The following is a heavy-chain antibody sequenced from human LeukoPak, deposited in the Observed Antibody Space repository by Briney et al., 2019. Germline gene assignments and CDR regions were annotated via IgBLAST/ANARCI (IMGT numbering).Heavy chain of an antibody. V-gene: IGHV1-2*02. J-gene: IGHJ3*02. Sequence: ASVKVSCKASGYTFTGYYMHWVRQAPGQGLEWMGWINPNSGGTNYARKFQGRVTMTRDTSISTAYMELSRLRSDDTAVYYCAKTVVTPDAFDIWGQGTMVTVSS. CDR3: AKTVVTPDAFDI. CDR2: INPNSGGT. CDR1: GYTFTGYY. D-gene: IGHD4-23*01.